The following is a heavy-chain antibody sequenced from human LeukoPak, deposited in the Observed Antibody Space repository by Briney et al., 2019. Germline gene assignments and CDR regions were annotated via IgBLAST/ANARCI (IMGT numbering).Heavy chain of an antibody. D-gene: IGHD3-9*01. Sequence: KPSETLSLTRAVYGGSFSGYYWSWIRQPPGKGLEWIGEINHSGSTNYNPSLKSRVTISVDTSKNQFSLKLSSVTAADTAVYYCASILTGYLYAFDIWGQGTMVTVSS. CDR2: INHSGST. J-gene: IGHJ3*02. CDR3: ASILTGYLYAFDI. V-gene: IGHV4-34*01. CDR1: GGSFSGYY.